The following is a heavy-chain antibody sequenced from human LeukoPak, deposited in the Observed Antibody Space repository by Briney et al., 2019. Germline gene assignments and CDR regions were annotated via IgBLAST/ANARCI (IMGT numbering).Heavy chain of an antibody. V-gene: IGHV1-2*02. J-gene: IGHJ6*03. CDR1: GYIFTGSF. CDR2: MNPNSSGT. CDR3: ASGIGSWCPYYDYMDV. D-gene: IGHD6-13*01. Sequence: ASVKVCCKPAGYIFTGSFMHWVRESPGHGLGWMGGMNPNSSGTNYAQKFQGRATMTRDTSISTAYMELSRLRSDDTAVYYCASGIGSWCPYYDYMDVWGKGTTVTVSS.